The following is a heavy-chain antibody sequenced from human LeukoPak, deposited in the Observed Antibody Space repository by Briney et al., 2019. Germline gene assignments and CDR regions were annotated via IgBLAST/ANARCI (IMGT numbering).Heavy chain of an antibody. CDR2: IKPDGSEK. J-gene: IGHJ5*02. V-gene: IGHV3-7*03. CDR3: ARGHWFDP. Sequence: GGSLRLSCVASGFTFSTYWMSWVRQAPGKGLEWVAYIKPDGSEKSYVDSVKGRFTISRDNAKDSLYLQMNSLRAEDTAVYSCARGHWFDPWGQGTLVTVSS. CDR1: GFTFSTYW.